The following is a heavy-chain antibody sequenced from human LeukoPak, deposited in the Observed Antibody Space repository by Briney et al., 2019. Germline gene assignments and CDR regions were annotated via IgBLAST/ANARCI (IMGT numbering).Heavy chain of an antibody. CDR1: GGSFSGYY. J-gene: IGHJ4*02. V-gene: IGHV4-34*01. CDR3: ATGIAAVGDY. CDR2: INHSGST. Sequence: SETLSLTCAVYGGSFSGYYWSWIRQPPGKGLEWIGEINHSGSTNYNPSLKSRVTISVDTSKNQFSLKLSSVTAADTAVYYCATGIAAVGDYWGQGTLVTVSS. D-gene: IGHD6-13*01.